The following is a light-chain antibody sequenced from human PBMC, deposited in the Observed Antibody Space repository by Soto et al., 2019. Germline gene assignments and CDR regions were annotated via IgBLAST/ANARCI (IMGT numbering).Light chain of an antibody. V-gene: IGKV1-5*03. Sequence: DIRMTQSPSTLSASVGDRVTITCRASQTISSWLAWYQQKPGKAPKLLIYKASTLKSGVPSRFSGSGSGTEFTLTISSLQPDDFATYYCQQYNSYSWTFGQGTKVDI. CDR2: KAS. CDR3: QQYNSYSWT. CDR1: QTISSW. J-gene: IGKJ1*01.